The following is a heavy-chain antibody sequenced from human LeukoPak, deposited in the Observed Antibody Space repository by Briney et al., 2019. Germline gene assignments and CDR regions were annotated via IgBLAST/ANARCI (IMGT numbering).Heavy chain of an antibody. CDR1: GGSINNYY. D-gene: IGHD2-2*02. V-gene: IGHV4-4*07. J-gene: IGHJ4*02. CDR3: ARVGSPYHFDY. CDR2: IYTSGNT. Sequence: SETLSLTCTVSGGSINNYYWSWIRQPAGKGLEWIGRIYTSGNTNYNPSLKSRVTMSVDTSKNQFSLKLSSVTAADTAVYYCARVGSPYHFDYWGQGTPVTVSS.